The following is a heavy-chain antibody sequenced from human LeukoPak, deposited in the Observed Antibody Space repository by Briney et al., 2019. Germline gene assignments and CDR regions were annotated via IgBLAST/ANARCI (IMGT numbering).Heavy chain of an antibody. Sequence: TLSLTCTVSGGSISSGDYYWSWIRQPPGKGLEWIGYIYYSGSTYYNPSLKSRVTISVDTSKNQFSLKLSSVTAADTAVYYCAVRLNDYVWGSYQAFDYWGQGTLVTVSS. CDR1: GGSISSGDYY. J-gene: IGHJ4*02. D-gene: IGHD3-16*02. CDR3: AVRLNDYVWGSYQAFDY. CDR2: IYYSGST. V-gene: IGHV4-30-4*08.